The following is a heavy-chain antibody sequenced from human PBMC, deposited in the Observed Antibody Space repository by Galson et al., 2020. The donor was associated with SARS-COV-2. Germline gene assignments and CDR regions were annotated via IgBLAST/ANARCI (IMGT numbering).Heavy chain of an antibody. CDR1: GYTFTSYG. Sequence: ASVKVSCKASGYTFTSYGISWVRQAPGQGREWMGWISAYNGNTNYAQKPQGRVTMTTDTSTSTAYMELRSLRSDDTAVYYCARGAYSSSSAPFDYWGQGTLVTVSS. CDR2: ISAYNGNT. D-gene: IGHD6-6*01. CDR3: ARGAYSSSSAPFDY. J-gene: IGHJ4*02. V-gene: IGHV1-18*04.